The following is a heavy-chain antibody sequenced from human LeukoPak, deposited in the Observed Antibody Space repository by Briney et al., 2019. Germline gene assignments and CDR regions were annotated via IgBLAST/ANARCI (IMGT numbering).Heavy chain of an antibody. CDR3: ARVRSVYYYYYGMDV. Sequence: SGTLSLTCAVYGGSFSGCYWSWIRQTPGKGLEWIGEINHSGSTNYNPSLKSRVTISVDTSKNQFSLKLSSVTAADTAVYYCARVRSVYYYYYGMDVWGQGTTVTVSS. CDR1: GGSFSGCY. J-gene: IGHJ6*02. CDR2: INHSGST. V-gene: IGHV4-34*01.